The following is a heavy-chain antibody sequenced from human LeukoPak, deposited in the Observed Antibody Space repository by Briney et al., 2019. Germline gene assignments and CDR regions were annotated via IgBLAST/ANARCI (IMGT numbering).Heavy chain of an antibody. CDR2: IYYSGST. CDR1: GVSISSSNSY. J-gene: IGHJ5*02. CDR3: ARVVVPGWFDP. D-gene: IGHD2-15*01. Sequence: PSETLSLTCTVSGVSISSSNSYWGWIRQPPGKGLEWIGSIYYSGSTYYNPSLKSRLTISVDTSKNQFSLKLSSVTAADMAVYYCARVVVPGWFDPWGQGNLVTVSS. V-gene: IGHV4-39*07.